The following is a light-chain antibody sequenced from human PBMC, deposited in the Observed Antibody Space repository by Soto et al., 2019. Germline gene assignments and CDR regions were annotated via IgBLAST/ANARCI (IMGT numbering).Light chain of an antibody. Sequence: QSVLTQPASVSGSPGQSITISCTVSSSDIGGYDSVSWYQQHPGRAPKLIIYDVSNRPSGVSDRFSGSKSGNTASLTISGLQAEDEADYYCNSYTVTTTPGYVFGAGTKVTVL. V-gene: IGLV2-14*03. CDR3: NSYTVTTTPGYV. J-gene: IGLJ1*01. CDR1: SSDIGGYDS. CDR2: DVS.